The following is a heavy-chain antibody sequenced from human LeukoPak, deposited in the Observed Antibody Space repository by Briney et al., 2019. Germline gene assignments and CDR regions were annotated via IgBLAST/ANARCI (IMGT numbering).Heavy chain of an antibody. J-gene: IGHJ4*02. CDR3: ARHYYYVSSGLFHY. V-gene: IGHV4-59*01. CDR2: IYYSGST. D-gene: IGHD3-22*01. Sequence: SETLSLTCTVSGGSISSYYWSWIRQPPGKGLEWIGYIYYSGSTNYNPSLKSRVTISVDTSKNQFSLKLSSVTAADTAVYYCARHYYYVSSGLFHYWGQGTLVTVSS. CDR1: GGSISSYY.